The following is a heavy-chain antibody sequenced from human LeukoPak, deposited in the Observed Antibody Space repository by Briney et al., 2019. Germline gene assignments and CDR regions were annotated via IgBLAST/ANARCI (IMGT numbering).Heavy chain of an antibody. D-gene: IGHD1-26*01. CDR3: ARGPYSGTYGNTYYYYMDV. V-gene: IGHV3-21*01. CDR2: ITTSSTYT. J-gene: IGHJ6*03. CDR1: GFTFSSYE. Sequence: GGSLRLSCAASGFTFSSYEMNWVRQTPGKGLEWISSITTSSTYTFYADSVKGRFTISRDNARNSLYLQMNSLRVEDTAVYYCARGPYSGTYGNTYYYYMDVWGKGTTVTISS.